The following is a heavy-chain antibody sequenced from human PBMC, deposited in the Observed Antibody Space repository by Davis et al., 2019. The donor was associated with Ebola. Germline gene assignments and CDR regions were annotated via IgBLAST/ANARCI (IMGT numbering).Heavy chain of an antibody. V-gene: IGHV4-34*01. D-gene: IGHD5-12*01. Sequence: MPSETLSLTCAVYGGSFSGYYWSWIRQPPGKGLEWIGEINHSGSTNYNPSLKSRVTISVDKSKNQFSLKLSSVTAADTAVYYCARVRGYSGYRYYYYGMDVWGQGTTVTVSS. CDR2: INHSGST. CDR3: ARVRGYSGYRYYYYGMDV. CDR1: GGSFSGYY. J-gene: IGHJ6*02.